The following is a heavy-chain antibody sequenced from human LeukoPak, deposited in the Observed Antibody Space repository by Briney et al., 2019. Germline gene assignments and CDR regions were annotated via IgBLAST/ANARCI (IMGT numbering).Heavy chain of an antibody. CDR3: ARDGRVSCSGGSCYDY. CDR2: INAYNSNT. CDR1: GYTFTSYG. V-gene: IGHV1-18*01. D-gene: IGHD2-15*01. Sequence: ASLNVTCKASGYTFTSYGISWVRQAPGQGHERMGWINAYNSNTNYAQKHHRRVTMTTDTSTSTAYMELRSLRSDDTAVYYCARDGRVSCSGGSCYDYSRQPTLATLSS. J-gene: IGHJ4*02.